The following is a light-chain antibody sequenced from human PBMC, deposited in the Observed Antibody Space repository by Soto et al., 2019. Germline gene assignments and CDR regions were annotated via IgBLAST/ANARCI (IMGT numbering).Light chain of an antibody. CDR1: SSDVGAYNY. V-gene: IGLV2-14*03. Sequence: QSALTQPASVSGSPGQSITISCTGTSSDVGAYNYVSWYQQYPGKAPTYIIYDVTNRPSGVSYRFSGSKSGNTASLTISGLQAEDEAEYYCSSYTTSSTLYVFGTGTKLTVL. CDR3: SSYTTSSTLYV. J-gene: IGLJ1*01. CDR2: DVT.